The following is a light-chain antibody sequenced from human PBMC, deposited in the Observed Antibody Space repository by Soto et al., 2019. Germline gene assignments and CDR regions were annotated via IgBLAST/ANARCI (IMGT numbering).Light chain of an antibody. V-gene: IGKV3-15*01. CDR3: QQYNNWPWT. Sequence: EIEMTQSPSTLSLARGKIVTLCCRASESVSTNLAWYQQKAGQAPRLLIYGASTRATGVPARFSGSGSGTEFTLTISSLQSEDFAVYYCQQYNNWPWTFGQGTMVDIK. CDR2: GAS. J-gene: IGKJ1*01. CDR1: ESVSTN.